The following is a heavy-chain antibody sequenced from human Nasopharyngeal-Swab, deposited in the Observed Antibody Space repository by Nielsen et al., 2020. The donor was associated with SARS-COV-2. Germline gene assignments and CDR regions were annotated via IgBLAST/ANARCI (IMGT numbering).Heavy chain of an antibody. D-gene: IGHD3-22*01. J-gene: IGHJ6*02. CDR1: GGSIGSSSYY. Sequence: GSLRLSCTVSGGSIGSSSYYWGWIRQPPGKGLEWIGSIYYSGSTYYNPSLKSRVTISVDTSKNQFSLKLSSVTAADTAVYYCAGDQSDSSGYYYVNYYYYGMDVWGQGTTVTVSS. CDR2: IYYSGST. CDR3: AGDQSDSSGYYYVNYYYYGMDV. V-gene: IGHV4-39*01.